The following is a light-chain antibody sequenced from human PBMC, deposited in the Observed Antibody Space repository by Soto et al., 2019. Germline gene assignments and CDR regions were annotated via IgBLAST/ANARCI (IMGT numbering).Light chain of an antibody. V-gene: IGLV2-14*01. CDR2: DVS. CDR1: SSDVGGYNY. J-gene: IGLJ2*01. Sequence: QSALTQPASVSGSPGQSITISCTGTSSDVGGYNYVSWYQQHPGKAPKLMIYDVSNRPSGVSNRFSGSKSGNTASLTISGLQAEDEADYYCSSYTGSSPQIGGGTKLTVL. CDR3: SSYTGSSPQ.